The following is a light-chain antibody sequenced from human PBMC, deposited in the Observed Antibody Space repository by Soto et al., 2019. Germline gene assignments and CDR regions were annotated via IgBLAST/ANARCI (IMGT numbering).Light chain of an antibody. Sequence: DIQMTQSPSTLSGSVGDRVTITCRASQTISRWLAWYQQKPGKAPKILISDASILESGVPSRFSGTGSGTEFTLTISSLQPDDFATYFCQQYNSFSLITFGQGTRLEIK. CDR3: QQYNSFSLIT. J-gene: IGKJ5*01. V-gene: IGKV1-5*01. CDR2: DAS. CDR1: QTISRW.